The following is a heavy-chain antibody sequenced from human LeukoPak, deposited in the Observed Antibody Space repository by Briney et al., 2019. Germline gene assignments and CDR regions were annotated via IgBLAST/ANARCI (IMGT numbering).Heavy chain of an antibody. J-gene: IGHJ4*02. D-gene: IGHD4-23*01. V-gene: IGHV3-74*01. CDR3: ARGRPHGNDY. CDR1: GVTFSSYW. Sequence: GGSLRLSCAASGVTFSSYWMNWVRQAPGKGLVWVSRIASDGSSTTYADSVKGRFSISRDNAKNTLYLQMNSLRVEDTAVYYCARGRPHGNDYWGQGTLVTVSS. CDR2: IASDGSST.